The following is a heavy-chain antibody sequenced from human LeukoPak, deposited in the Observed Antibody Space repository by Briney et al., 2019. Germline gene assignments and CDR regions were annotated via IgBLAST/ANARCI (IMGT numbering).Heavy chain of an antibody. CDR3: ATIPHYYYDSSGYPLGGFDY. J-gene: IGHJ4*02. CDR2: ISSSGSTI. D-gene: IGHD3-22*01. V-gene: IGHV3-48*04. Sequence: GGSLRLSCAASGFTFSSYSMNRVRQAPGKGLEWVSYISSSGSTIYYADSVKGRFTISRDNAKNSLYLQMNSLGAEDTAVYYCATIPHYYYDSSGYPLGGFDYWGQGTLVTVSS. CDR1: GFTFSSYS.